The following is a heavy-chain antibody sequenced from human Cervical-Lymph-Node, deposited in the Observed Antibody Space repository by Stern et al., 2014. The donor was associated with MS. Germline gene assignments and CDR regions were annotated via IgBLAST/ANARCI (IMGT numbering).Heavy chain of an antibody. Sequence: EVQLVQSGSEVKKPGESLKISCKASRDSFTHSWIGWVRQMPGKGPEGRGTVFLAASDTNYSPSSEAQVPFSVARSPPTASLQWSSLKASATAIYYCARHHGHSPTPFDSWGQGTRVTVSS. D-gene: IGHD5-24*01. CDR3: ARHHGHSPTPFDS. V-gene: IGHV5-51*01. CDR2: VFLAASDT. J-gene: IGHJ4*02. CDR1: RDSFTHSW.